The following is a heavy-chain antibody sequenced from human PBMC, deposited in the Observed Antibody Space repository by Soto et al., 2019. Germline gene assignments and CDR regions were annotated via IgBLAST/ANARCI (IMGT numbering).Heavy chain of an antibody. V-gene: IGHV3-30-3*01. D-gene: IGHD2-15*01. CDR1: GFTFSSYA. CDR3: ATRLYCSGGSCYNNWFDP. J-gene: IGHJ5*02. CDR2: ISYDGSNK. Sequence: QVQLVESGGGVVQPGRSLRLSCAASGFTFSSYAMHWVRQAPGKGLEWVAVISYDGSNKYYPDSVKGRFTISRDNSKNTLYLQMNSLRAEDTAVYYCATRLYCSGGSCYNNWFDPWGQGTLVTVSS.